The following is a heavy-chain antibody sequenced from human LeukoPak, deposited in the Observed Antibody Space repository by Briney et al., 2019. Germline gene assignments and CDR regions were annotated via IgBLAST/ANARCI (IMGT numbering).Heavy chain of an antibody. CDR2: INSDGSST. Sequence: GSLRLSCAASGFTFSSYWMHWVRQAPGKGLVWVSRINSDGSSTSYADSVKGRFTISRDNAKNTLYLQMNSLRAEDTAVYYCAREGIAAAGIDPWGQGTLATVSS. V-gene: IGHV3-74*01. CDR3: AREGIAAAGIDP. D-gene: IGHD6-13*01. CDR1: GFTFSSYW. J-gene: IGHJ5*02.